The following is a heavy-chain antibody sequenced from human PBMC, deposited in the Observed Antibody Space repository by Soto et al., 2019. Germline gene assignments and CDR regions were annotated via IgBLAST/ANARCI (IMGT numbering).Heavy chain of an antibody. CDR1: GFTFSSYG. V-gene: IGHV3-30*18. CDR2: ISYDGSNK. Sequence: PGGSLRLSCAASGFTFSSYGMHWVRQAPGKGLEWVAVISYDGSNKYYADTVKGRITISRDNSKNTLYLQMNSLRAEDTAVYYCAKDRQTYYDFWSGTTSGGYMDVWGKGTTVTVSS. D-gene: IGHD3-3*01. J-gene: IGHJ6*03. CDR3: AKDRQTYYDFWSGTTSGGYMDV.